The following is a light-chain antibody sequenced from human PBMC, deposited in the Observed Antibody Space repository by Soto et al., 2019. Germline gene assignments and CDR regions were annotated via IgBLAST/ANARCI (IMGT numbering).Light chain of an antibody. V-gene: IGKV3-11*01. J-gene: IGKJ1*01. CDR1: RSLGSY. CDR2: DAS. CDR3: QQRSNWPPWT. Sequence: EIVLTQSPATLSLSPGERATLSCRASRSLGSYLAWYQQKPGQAPRLLIYDASNRATGIPARFSGSGSGTDFTLTISSLEPEDFAVYYCQQRSNWPPWTFGQGTKVEIK.